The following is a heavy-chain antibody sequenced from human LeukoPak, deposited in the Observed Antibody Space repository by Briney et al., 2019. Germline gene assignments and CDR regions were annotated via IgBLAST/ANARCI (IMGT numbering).Heavy chain of an antibody. CDR3: ARAYYYDSSGYYDRSLGYFQR. D-gene: IGHD3-22*01. Sequence: GASVKVSCKASGGTFSSYDFSWVRQAPGQGLEWMGWINTNTGNPTYAQGFTGRFVFSLDTSVSTAYLQISCLKAEDTAVYYCARAYYYDSSGYYDRSLGYFQRWGQGTLVTVSS. CDR2: INTNTGNP. CDR1: GGTFSSYD. J-gene: IGHJ1*01. V-gene: IGHV7-4-1*02.